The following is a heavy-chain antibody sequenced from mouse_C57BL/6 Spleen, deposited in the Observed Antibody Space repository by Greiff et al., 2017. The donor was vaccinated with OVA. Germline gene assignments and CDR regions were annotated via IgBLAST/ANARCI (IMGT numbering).Heavy chain of an antibody. CDR3: ARTSSRHWYFDV. CDR1: GYAFSSSW. CDR2: IYPGDGDT. J-gene: IGHJ1*03. V-gene: IGHV1-82*01. Sequence: VKLMESGPELVKPGASVKISCKASGYAFSSSWMNWVKQRPGKGLEWIGRIYPGDGDTNYNGKFKGKATLTADKSSSTAYMQRSSLTSEDSAVYFCARTSSRHWYFDVWGTGTTVTVSS. D-gene: IGHD1-1*01.